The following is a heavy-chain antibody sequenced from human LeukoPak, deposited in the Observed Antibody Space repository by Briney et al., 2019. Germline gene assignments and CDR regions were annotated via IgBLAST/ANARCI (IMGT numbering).Heavy chain of an antibody. V-gene: IGHV3-30*04. D-gene: IGHD2-2*01. Sequence: GGSLRLSCAASGFTFSSYAMHWVRPAPGKGLGWVAVISYDGSNKYYADSVKGRFTISRDNSKNTLYLQMNSLRAEDTAVYYCARDSRYCSSTSCQSYYFDYWGQGTLVTVSS. CDR1: GFTFSSYA. CDR2: ISYDGSNK. CDR3: ARDSRYCSSTSCQSYYFDY. J-gene: IGHJ4*02.